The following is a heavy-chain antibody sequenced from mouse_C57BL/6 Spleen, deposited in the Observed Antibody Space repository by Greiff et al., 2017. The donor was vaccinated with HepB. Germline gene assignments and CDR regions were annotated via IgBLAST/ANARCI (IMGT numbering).Heavy chain of an antibody. J-gene: IGHJ4*01. CDR1: GFTFSSYA. D-gene: IGHD2-14*01. V-gene: IGHV5-4*03. CDR3: ARVYDDSSYAMDY. CDR2: ISDGGSYT. Sequence: EVKLEESGGGLVKPGGSLKLSCAASGFTFSSYAMSWVRQTPEKRLEWVATISDGGSYTYYPDNVKGRFTISRDNAKNNLYLQMSHLKSEDTAMYYCARVYDDSSYAMDYWGQGTSVTVSS.